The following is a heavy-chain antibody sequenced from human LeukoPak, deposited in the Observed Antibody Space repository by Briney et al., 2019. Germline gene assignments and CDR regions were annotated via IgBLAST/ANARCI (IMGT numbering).Heavy chain of an antibody. CDR3: RAGKWNYECWFDP. J-gene: IGHJ5*02. D-gene: IGHD1-7*01. CDR2: ISSSSSYI. CDR1: GFTFSSYS. V-gene: IGHV3-21*01. Sequence: GGSLRLSCAASGFTFSSYSMNWVREAPGKGLEWVSSISSSSSYIYYADSVKGRFTISRDNAKNSLYLQMNSLRAEDTAVYYCRAGKWNYECWFDPWGQGTLVTVSS.